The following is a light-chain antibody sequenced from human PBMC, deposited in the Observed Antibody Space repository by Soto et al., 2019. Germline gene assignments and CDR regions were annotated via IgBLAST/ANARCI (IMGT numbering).Light chain of an antibody. Sequence: EIVLTQSPATLSLSPGERATLSCRARQSVGSYLAWYQHKPGQAPRLLIYGASNRATDIPGRFSGRGSGTDFTLTISSLESGDSAVYYCQQRDKWPRTFGQGTKLEIK. CDR2: GAS. CDR1: QSVGSY. V-gene: IGKV3-11*01. CDR3: QQRDKWPRT. J-gene: IGKJ2*01.